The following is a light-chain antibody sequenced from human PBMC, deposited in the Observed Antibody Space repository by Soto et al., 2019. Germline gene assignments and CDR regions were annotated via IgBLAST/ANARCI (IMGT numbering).Light chain of an antibody. CDR3: SSYSSSSTLVV. CDR1: SSDVGGYDH. CDR2: DVS. Sequence: QSALTQPASVSGSPGQSITISCTGTSSDVGGYDHVTWYQQYPGKPPKLMIFDVSHRPSRVSDRFSGSKSGNTASLTISGLQADDEADYYCSSYSSSSTLVVFGGGTKLTVL. V-gene: IGLV2-14*03. J-gene: IGLJ2*01.